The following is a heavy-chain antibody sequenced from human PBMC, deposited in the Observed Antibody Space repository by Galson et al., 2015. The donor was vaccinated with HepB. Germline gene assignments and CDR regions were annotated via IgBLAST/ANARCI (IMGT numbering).Heavy chain of an antibody. J-gene: IGHJ4*02. Sequence: SVKVSCKASGYTFTSYYMHWVRQAPGQGLEWMGIINPSGGSTSYAQKFQGRVTMTRDTSTSTVYMELSSLRSEDTAVYYCARDRDPDGYGGNMPLDYWGQGTLVTVSS. CDR2: INPSGGST. V-gene: IGHV1-46*01. D-gene: IGHD4-23*01. CDR1: GYTFTSYY. CDR3: ARDRDPDGYGGNMPLDY.